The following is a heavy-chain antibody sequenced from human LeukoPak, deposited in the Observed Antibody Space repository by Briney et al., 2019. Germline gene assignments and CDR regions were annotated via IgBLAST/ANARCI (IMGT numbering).Heavy chain of an antibody. CDR3: ARDDVAVAGRDY. CDR2: IYSGGGT. J-gene: IGHJ4*02. CDR1: GFTVTSNY. Sequence: GGSLRLSCAASGFTVTSNYMTWVRQAPGKGLEWVSVIYSGGGTFYADSVKGRFSISRDNSKNILYLHMNSLRAEDTAVYYCARDDVAVAGRDYWGQGTLVTVSS. V-gene: IGHV3-66*01. D-gene: IGHD6-13*01.